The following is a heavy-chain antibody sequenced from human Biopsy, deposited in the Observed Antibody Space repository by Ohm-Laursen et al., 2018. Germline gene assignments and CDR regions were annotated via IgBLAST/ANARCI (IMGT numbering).Heavy chain of an antibody. J-gene: IGHJ2*01. V-gene: IGHV4-59*01. CDR1: GDSISSYY. CDR3: ARDRGYYSDRTVPGYFDL. Sequence: GTLSLTCAVSGDSISSYYWSWIRQPPGKGLQWIGYVYYTGSTDYNPSLQSRVTISVDTSKNHLSLRLRSVTPADTAIYYCARDRGYYSDRTVPGYFDLWGRGTLVTVSS. D-gene: IGHD3-22*01. CDR2: VYYTGST.